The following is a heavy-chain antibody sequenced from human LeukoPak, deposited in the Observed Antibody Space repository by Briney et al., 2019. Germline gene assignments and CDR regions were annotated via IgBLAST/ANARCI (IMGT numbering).Heavy chain of an antibody. CDR2: IYHSGST. Sequence: SETLSLTCTVSGGSISSSSYYWGWIRQPPGKGLEWIGEIYHSGSTNYNPSLKSRVTISVDKSKNQFSLKLSSVTAADTAVYYCARGAEGPPDLWGRGTLVTVSS. CDR3: ARGAEGPPDL. CDR1: GGSISSSSYY. V-gene: IGHV4-39*07. D-gene: IGHD6-19*01. J-gene: IGHJ2*01.